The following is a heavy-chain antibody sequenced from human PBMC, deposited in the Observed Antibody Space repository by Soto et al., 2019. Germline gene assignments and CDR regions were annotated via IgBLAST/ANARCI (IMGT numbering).Heavy chain of an antibody. CDR3: ARRARMGSQLWLPFDY. J-gene: IGHJ4*02. V-gene: IGHV1-8*01. D-gene: IGHD5-18*01. Sequence: QVQLVQSGAEVKKPGASVKVSCKGSGYTFSSYDINWVRQAPGQGLEWMGWVNPNSGNTGYAQKFQGRVTMTRDGVISTAYMELSSLRSADTAVSYCARRARMGSQLWLPFDYWAQGTLVTVSS. CDR1: GYTFSSYD. CDR2: VNPNSGNT.